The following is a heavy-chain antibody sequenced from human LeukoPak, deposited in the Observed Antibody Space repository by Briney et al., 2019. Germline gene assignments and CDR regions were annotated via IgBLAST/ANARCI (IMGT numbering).Heavy chain of an antibody. D-gene: IGHD6-19*01. V-gene: IGHV3-15*01. Sequence: GGSLRLSCAASGFTFSNAWVSWVRQAPGKGLEWVGRIKSKTDGGTTDYAAPVKGRFTISRDDSKNTLYLQMNSLKTEDTAVYYCTTEPYSSGWPYYFDYWGQGTLVTVSS. J-gene: IGHJ4*02. CDR2: IKSKTDGGTT. CDR3: TTEPYSSGWPYYFDY. CDR1: GFTFSNAW.